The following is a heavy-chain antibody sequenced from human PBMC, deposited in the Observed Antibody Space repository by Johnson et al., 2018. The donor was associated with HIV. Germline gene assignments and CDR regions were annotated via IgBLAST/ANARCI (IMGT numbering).Heavy chain of an antibody. CDR3: ARGAAGAFDI. CDR2: INWNGGST. Sequence: VQLVESGGGVVQPGGSLRLSCAASGFTFSDYGIHWVRQAPGKGLMWVSGINWNGGSTGYADSVKGRFTISRDNAKKSLYLQMSSLRSEDTAVYYCARGAAGAFDIWGQGTMVTVSS. J-gene: IGHJ3*02. D-gene: IGHD6-13*01. V-gene: IGHV3-20*04. CDR1: GFTFSDYG.